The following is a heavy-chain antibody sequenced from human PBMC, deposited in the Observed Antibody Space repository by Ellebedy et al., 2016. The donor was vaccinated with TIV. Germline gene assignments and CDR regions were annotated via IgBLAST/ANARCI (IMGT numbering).Heavy chain of an antibody. CDR3: ATREWVDPMDV. D-gene: IGHD3-3*01. Sequence: ASVKVSXXASGHTFTSYGIHWVRQAPGQRLEWMGWINTGNGNTKYSQKFQDRVTITTDTSASTASMELSSLRSEDTAIYYCATREWVDPMDVWGQGTTVTVSS. V-gene: IGHV1-3*04. CDR2: INTGNGNT. J-gene: IGHJ6*02. CDR1: GHTFTSYG.